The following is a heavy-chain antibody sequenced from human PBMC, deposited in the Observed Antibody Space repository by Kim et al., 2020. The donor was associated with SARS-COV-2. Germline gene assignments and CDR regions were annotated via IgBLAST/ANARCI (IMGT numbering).Heavy chain of an antibody. J-gene: IGHJ5*02. D-gene: IGHD2-2*01. CDR1: GGSVSSGSYY. CDR3: ARGPPLRYCSSTSCYPWFDP. V-gene: IGHV4-61*01. Sequence: SETLSLTCTVSGGSVSSGSYYWSWIRQPPGEGLEWIGYIYYSGSTNYNPSLKRRVTISVDTSKNQFSLKLSSVTAADTAVYYCARGPPLRYCSSTSCYPWFDPWGQGTLVTVSS. CDR2: IYYSGST.